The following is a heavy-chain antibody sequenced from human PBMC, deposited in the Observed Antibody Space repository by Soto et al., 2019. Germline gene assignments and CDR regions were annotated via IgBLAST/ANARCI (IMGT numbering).Heavy chain of an antibody. CDR3: ASHYGDYHTYFQH. V-gene: IGHV3-30-3*01. CDR1: GFTFSSYA. J-gene: IGHJ1*01. CDR2: ISYDGSNK. D-gene: IGHD4-17*01. Sequence: QVQLVESGGGVVQPGRSLRLSCAASGFTFSSYAMHWVRQAPGKGLEWVAVISYDGSNKYYVDSVKGRFTISRDNSKNTLYLQMNSLRDEATAVYYCASHYGDYHTYFQHLGQGTLVTVSS.